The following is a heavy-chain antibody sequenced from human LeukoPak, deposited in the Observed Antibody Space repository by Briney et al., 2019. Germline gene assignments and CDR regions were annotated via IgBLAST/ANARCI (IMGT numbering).Heavy chain of an antibody. J-gene: IGHJ4*02. CDR1: GFTFNGSA. CDR2: IRSKAHRYAT. Sequence: PGGSLRLSCATSGFTFNGSALHRVRQASGQGLEWVGRIRSKAHRYATAYAASVKGRFTVSRDDSKNMAYLQMNSLKTEDTAIYYCTRRHYGDYVVDNWGQGTLVTVSS. D-gene: IGHD4-17*01. V-gene: IGHV3-73*01. CDR3: TRRHYGDYVVDN.